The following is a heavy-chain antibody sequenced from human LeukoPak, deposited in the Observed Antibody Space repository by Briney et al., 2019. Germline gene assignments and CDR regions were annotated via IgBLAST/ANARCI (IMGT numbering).Heavy chain of an antibody. V-gene: IGHV3-7*01. CDR1: GFTFSSYW. CDR3: ARDCPRYYDSSAHTRVQYYYYYGMDV. CDR2: IKQDGSEK. D-gene: IGHD3-22*01. J-gene: IGHJ6*02. Sequence: SGGSLRLSCAASGFTFSSYWMSWVRQAPGKGLEGVANIKQDGSEKYYVDSVKGRFTISRDNAKNSLYLQMNSLRAEDTAVYYCARDCPRYYDSSAHTRVQYYYYYGMDVWGQGTTVTVSS.